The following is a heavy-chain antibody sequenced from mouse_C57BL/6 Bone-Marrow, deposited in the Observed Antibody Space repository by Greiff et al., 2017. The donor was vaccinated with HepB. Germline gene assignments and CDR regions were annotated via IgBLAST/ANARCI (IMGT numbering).Heavy chain of an antibody. D-gene: IGHD2-3*01. CDR3: ARIGWLLRYYAMDD. CDR2: IWTGGGT. V-gene: IGHV2-9-1*01. Sequence: VKLMESGPGLVAPSQSLSITCTVSGFSLTSYAISWVRQPPGKGLEWLGVIWTGGGTNYNSALKSRLSISKDNSKSQVFLKMNSLQTDDTARYYCARIGWLLRYYAMDDWGQGTSVTVSS. J-gene: IGHJ4*01. CDR1: GFSLTSYA.